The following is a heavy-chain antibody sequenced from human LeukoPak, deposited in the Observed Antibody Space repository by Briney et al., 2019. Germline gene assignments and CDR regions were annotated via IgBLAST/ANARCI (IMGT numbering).Heavy chain of an antibody. Sequence: GGSLRLSCTASGFSFSNHYMRWIRQAPGKGLEWVADINEDGSNKWHLGSVKGRFTVSRDNARNSLYLQMNSLRVEDTAVYYCTRVIVAVPGYFDYFDFWGQGVLVTVSS. CDR2: INEDGSNK. CDR3: TRVIVAVPGYFDYFDF. CDR1: GFSFSNHY. D-gene: IGHD6-19*01. J-gene: IGHJ4*02. V-gene: IGHV3-7*01.